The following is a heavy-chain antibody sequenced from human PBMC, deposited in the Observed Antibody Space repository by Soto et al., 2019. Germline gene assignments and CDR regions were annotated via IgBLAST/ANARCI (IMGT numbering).Heavy chain of an antibody. CDR2: ISYTGST. Sequence: QVHLQESGPGLVKPSQTLSLNCTVSGGSVSSGDYYWTWIRQHPGKGLEWIGYISYTGSTYYNPSLESRVSISVATSRTHFALRLNSVTAADTAVYYCATTGGYGTPGDYWGQGTLVTVSS. V-gene: IGHV4-31*03. J-gene: IGHJ4*02. D-gene: IGHD5-12*01. CDR1: GGSVSSGDYY. CDR3: ATTGGYGTPGDY.